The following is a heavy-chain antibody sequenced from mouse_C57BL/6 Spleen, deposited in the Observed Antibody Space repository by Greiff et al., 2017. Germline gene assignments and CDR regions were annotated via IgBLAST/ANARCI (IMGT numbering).Heavy chain of an antibody. Sequence: VKLQESGPELVKPGASVKISCKASGYAFSSSWMNWVKQRPGKGLVWIGRIYPGDGDTNYNGKFKGKATLTADKSSSTAYMQLSSLTSEVSAVYFCARGDGNYLAWFAYWGQGTLVTVSA. CDR2: IYPGDGDT. D-gene: IGHD2-1*01. J-gene: IGHJ3*01. CDR1: GYAFSSSW. V-gene: IGHV1-82*01. CDR3: ARGDGNYLAWFAY.